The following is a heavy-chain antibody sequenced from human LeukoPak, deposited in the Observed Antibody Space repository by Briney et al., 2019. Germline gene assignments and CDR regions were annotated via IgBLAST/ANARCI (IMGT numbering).Heavy chain of an antibody. CDR2: FDPEDGET. CDR1: GYTLTELS. Sequence: ASVKVSCKVSGYTLTELSMHWVRQAPGKGLEWMGGFDPEDGETIYAQKFQGRVTMTEDTSTDTAYMELSSLRSEDTAVYYCATIPLRVEMATMGYWGQGTLVTVSS. V-gene: IGHV1-24*01. D-gene: IGHD5-24*01. J-gene: IGHJ4*02. CDR3: ATIPLRVEMATMGY.